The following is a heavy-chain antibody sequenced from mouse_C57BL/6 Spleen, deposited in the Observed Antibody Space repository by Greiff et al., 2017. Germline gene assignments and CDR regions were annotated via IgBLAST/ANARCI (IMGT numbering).Heavy chain of an antibody. CDR3: AKHYDYFFSFDY. V-gene: IGHV1-61*01. Sequence: QVQLQQPGAELVRPGSSVKLSCKASGYTFTSYWMDWVKQRPGQGLEWIGNIYPSDSETHYNQKFKDKATLTVDKSSSPAYMQLSSLTSEDSAVYYCAKHYDYFFSFDYWGQGTTLSVSS. CDR2: IYPSDSET. D-gene: IGHD2-4*01. J-gene: IGHJ2*01. CDR1: GYTFTSYW.